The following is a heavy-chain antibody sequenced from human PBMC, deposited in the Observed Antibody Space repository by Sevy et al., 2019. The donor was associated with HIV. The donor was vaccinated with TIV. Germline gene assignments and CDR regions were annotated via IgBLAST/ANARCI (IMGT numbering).Heavy chain of an antibody. Sequence: SETLSLTCTVSGGSISSRSYYWGWIRQPPGKGLEWIGSIYYSGSTYYNPSLKSRVTISVDTSKNQFSLKLSSVTAADTAVYYCARVGGSSSSWYHGGAFDIWGQGTMVTVSS. J-gene: IGHJ3*02. V-gene: IGHV4-39*01. CDR1: GGSISSRSYY. CDR2: IYYSGST. CDR3: ARVGGSSSSWYHGGAFDI. D-gene: IGHD6-13*01.